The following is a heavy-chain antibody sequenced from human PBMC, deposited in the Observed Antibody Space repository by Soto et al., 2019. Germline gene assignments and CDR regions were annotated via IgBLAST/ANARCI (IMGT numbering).Heavy chain of an antibody. CDR3: AKASTYYYDSSGYWFPYGMDV. Sequence: PGGSLRLSCAASGFTFSSYAMSWVRQAPGKGLEWVSAISGSGGSTYYADSVKGRFTISRDNSKNTLYLQMNSLRAEDTAVYYCAKASTYYYDSSGYWFPYGMDVWGQGTTVTVSS. J-gene: IGHJ6*02. CDR1: GFTFSSYA. D-gene: IGHD3-22*01. CDR2: ISGSGGST. V-gene: IGHV3-23*01.